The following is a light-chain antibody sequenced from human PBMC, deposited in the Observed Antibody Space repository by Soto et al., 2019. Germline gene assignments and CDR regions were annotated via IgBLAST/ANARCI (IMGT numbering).Light chain of an antibody. V-gene: IGLV2-11*01. Sequence: QSALTQPPSVSGSPGQSVTISCTGTSSDVGGYNYVSWYQQHPGKAPKVIIFDVSKRPSGVPDRFSGSKSGSTASLTIPGLQPDDEGDYYCCSFAGGFYVVGTGTKVTVL. CDR2: DVS. J-gene: IGLJ1*01. CDR3: CSFAGGFYV. CDR1: SSDVGGYNY.